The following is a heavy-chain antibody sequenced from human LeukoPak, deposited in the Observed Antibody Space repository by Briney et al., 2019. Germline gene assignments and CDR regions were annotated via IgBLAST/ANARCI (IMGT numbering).Heavy chain of an antibody. CDR1: GFTFSSYA. Sequence: GGSLRLSCAASGFTFSSYAMHWVRQAPGKGLEWVAVISYDGSNKYYADSVKGRFTISRDNSKNTLYLQMNSLRAEDTAVYYCARDDSPYSSGWYTTRGDYWGQGTLVTVSS. CDR2: ISYDGSNK. V-gene: IGHV3-30-3*01. D-gene: IGHD6-19*01. CDR3: ARDDSPYSSGWYTTRGDY. J-gene: IGHJ4*02.